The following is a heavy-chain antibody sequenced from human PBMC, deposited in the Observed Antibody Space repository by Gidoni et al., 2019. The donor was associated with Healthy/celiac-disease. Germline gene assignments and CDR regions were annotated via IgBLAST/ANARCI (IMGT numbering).Heavy chain of an antibody. Sequence: EVQLFESGGGLVQPGGSLGLSCASFGFPFRTYSICWVRQAPGKGLGGVSAISGSGGSTYYADSVKGRFTISRDNSKNTLYLQMNSLRAEDTAVYYCATLAPYSGVPARNRVDAFDIWGQGTMVTVSS. CDR2: ISGSGGST. CDR1: GFPFRTYS. J-gene: IGHJ3*02. D-gene: IGHD2-2*01. V-gene: IGHV3-23*01. CDR3: ATLAPYSGVPARNRVDAFDI.